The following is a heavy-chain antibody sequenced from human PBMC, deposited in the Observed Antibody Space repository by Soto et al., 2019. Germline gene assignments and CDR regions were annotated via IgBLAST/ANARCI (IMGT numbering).Heavy chain of an antibody. D-gene: IGHD3-22*01. CDR3: ARVRAYDSSGYDAFDI. Sequence: SVKVTCKASGYTFTGYYMHWVRQAPGQGLEWMGWINPNSGGTNYAQKFQGWVTMTRDTSISTAYMELSRLRSDDTAVYYCARVRAYDSSGYDAFDIWGQGTMVTVSS. CDR1: GYTFTGYY. CDR2: INPNSGGT. V-gene: IGHV1-2*04. J-gene: IGHJ3*02.